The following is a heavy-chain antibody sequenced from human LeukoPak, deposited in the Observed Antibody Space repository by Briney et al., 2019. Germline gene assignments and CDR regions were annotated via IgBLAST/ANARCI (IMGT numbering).Heavy chain of an antibody. CDR1: GYTFTSYD. CDR3: ATASWVHDYSNYRDAFDI. Sequence: ASVKVSCKASGYTFTSYDINWVRQATGQGLEWMGWMNPNSGNTGYAQKFQGRVTITRNTSISTAYMELSSLRSEDTAVYYCATASWVHDYSNYRDAFDIWGQGTMVTVSS. J-gene: IGHJ3*02. CDR2: MNPNSGNT. V-gene: IGHV1-8*03. D-gene: IGHD4-11*01.